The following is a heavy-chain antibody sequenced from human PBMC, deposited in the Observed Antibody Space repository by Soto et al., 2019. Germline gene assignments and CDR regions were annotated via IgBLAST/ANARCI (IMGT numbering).Heavy chain of an antibody. V-gene: IGHV1-18*01. CDR3: AGGRKVYISSWTHDYYYMDV. CDR1: GYTFTSYG. Sequence: QVQLVQSGAEVKKPGASVKVSCKASGYTFTSYGISWVRQAPGQGLEWMGWISAYNGNTNYAQKLQGRVTMTTDTSTSTAYMELRSLRSDDTAVYYCAGGRKVYISSWTHDYYYMDVWGKGTTVTVSS. J-gene: IGHJ6*03. CDR2: ISAYNGNT. D-gene: IGHD6-13*01.